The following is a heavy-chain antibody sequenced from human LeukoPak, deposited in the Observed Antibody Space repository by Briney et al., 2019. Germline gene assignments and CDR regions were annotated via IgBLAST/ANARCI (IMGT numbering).Heavy chain of an antibody. CDR1: GFTVSSNY. CDR3: ASSKLGSYNY. CDR2: IYSGGST. V-gene: IGHV3-53*01. Sequence: GGSLRLSCAASGFTVSSNYMSWVRQAPGKGLEWVSVIYSGGSTYYADSVKGRFTISRDNAKNSLYLQMNSLRAEDTAVYYCASSKLGSYNYWGQGTLVTVSS. D-gene: IGHD1-26*01. J-gene: IGHJ4*02.